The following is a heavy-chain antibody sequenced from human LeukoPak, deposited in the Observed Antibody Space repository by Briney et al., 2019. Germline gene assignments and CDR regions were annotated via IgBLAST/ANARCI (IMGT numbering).Heavy chain of an antibody. J-gene: IGHJ4*02. CDR3: TRATHLVVIDY. CDR1: GGSISTYY. D-gene: IGHD2-8*02. V-gene: IGHV4-59*01. CDR2: IYYSGRT. Sequence: ASETLSLTCTVSGGSISTYYWNWIRQPPGKGLEWIGYIYYSGRTNYNPSLKSRVTISIDTSKNQFSLKLSSVTAADTAVYYCTRATHLVVIDYWGQGSPVSVSS.